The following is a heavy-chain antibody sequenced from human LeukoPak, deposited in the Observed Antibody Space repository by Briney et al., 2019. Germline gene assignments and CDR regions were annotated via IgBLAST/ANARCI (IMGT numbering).Heavy chain of an antibody. D-gene: IGHD2-2*01. J-gene: IGHJ4*02. CDR1: GFTFSSYA. CDR2: ISGSGAST. V-gene: IGHV3-23*01. CDR3: AKAALRYQLLSSLDY. Sequence: PGGSLRLSCAASGFTFSSYAMNWARQAPGKGLEWVSAISGSGASTYYADSVKGRFTISRDNSKNTLYLQMNSLRAEDMAIYYCAKAALRYQLLSSLDYWGQGTPVTVSS.